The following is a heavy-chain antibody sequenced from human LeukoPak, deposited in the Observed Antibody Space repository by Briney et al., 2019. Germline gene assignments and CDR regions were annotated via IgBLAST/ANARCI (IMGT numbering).Heavy chain of an antibody. D-gene: IGHD4-17*01. CDR3: ATARYCGDYGLAGPGTFDY. V-gene: IGHV3-21*01. CDR1: GFTFRSYS. J-gene: IGHJ4*02. CDR2: ISGSSDYI. Sequence: PGGSLRLSCAASGFTFRSYSMNWVRQAPGKGLEWVSSISGSSDYIYYADSVKGRFTISRDNTKDSLYLQMNSLRAEDTAVYYCATARYCGDYGLAGPGTFDYWGQGTLVTVSS.